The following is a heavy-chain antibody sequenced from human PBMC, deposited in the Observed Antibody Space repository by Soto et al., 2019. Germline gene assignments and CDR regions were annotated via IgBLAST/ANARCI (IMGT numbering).Heavy chain of an antibody. CDR3: ARDDYGFDY. D-gene: IGHD4-17*01. Sequence: QVQLVQSGGEVKKPGASVKVSCKASGYTFASYAINWVRQAPGQGLEWMGWISAYDGNTNYAQKFQGRLTMTTATSTPTAYMDLRSLGSDDTAMYYCARDDYGFDYWGQGTLLTVSS. J-gene: IGHJ4*02. CDR2: ISAYDGNT. V-gene: IGHV1-18*01. CDR1: GYTFASYA.